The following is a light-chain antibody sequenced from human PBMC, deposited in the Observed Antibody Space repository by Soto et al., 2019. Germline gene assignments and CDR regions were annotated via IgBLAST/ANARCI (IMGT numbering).Light chain of an antibody. V-gene: IGLV2-14*01. Sequence: QSALTHPASVSGSPGQSITISCTGTSNDIGSYNYVSWYQQHPDKAPKLMIYDVSNRPSGVSNRFSGSKSGNTASLTISGLQAEDEADYYCSSYTSSTTYVFGTGTKVTVL. CDR1: SNDIGSYNY. CDR3: SSYTSSTTYV. J-gene: IGLJ1*01. CDR2: DVS.